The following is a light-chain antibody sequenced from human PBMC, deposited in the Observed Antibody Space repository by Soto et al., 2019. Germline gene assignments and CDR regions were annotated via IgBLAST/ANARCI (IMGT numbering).Light chain of an antibody. CDR2: RNN. Sequence: QSVLTQPPSASGTPGQRVTISCSGSSSNIGINYVYWYQQLPGTAPKLLIYRNNQRPSGVPDRFSGSKSGTSASLAISGLRPEDEADYYCAAWDDSLSSPVFGGGTKLTVL. CDR1: SSNIGINY. V-gene: IGLV1-47*01. J-gene: IGLJ3*02. CDR3: AAWDDSLSSPV.